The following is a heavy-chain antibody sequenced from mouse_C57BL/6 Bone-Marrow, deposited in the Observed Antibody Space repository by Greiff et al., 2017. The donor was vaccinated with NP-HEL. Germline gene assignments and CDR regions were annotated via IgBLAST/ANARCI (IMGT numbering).Heavy chain of an antibody. D-gene: IGHD1-1*01. Sequence: VKLVESGAELAKPGASVKLSCKASGYTFTSYWMHWVKQRPGQGLEWIGYINPSSGYTKYNQKFKDKATLTADKSSSTAYMQLSSLTYEDSAVYYCAGYYGSSYGDFDYWGQGTTLTVSS. CDR1: GYTFTSYW. J-gene: IGHJ2*01. CDR3: AGYYGSSYGDFDY. CDR2: INPSSGYT. V-gene: IGHV1-7*01.